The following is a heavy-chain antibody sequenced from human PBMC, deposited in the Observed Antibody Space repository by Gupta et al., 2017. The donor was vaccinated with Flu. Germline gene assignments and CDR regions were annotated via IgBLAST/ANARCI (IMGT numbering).Heavy chain of an antibody. CDR1: GFTFSSYG. CDR2: ISYDGSNK. V-gene: IGHV3-30*18. CDR3: AKDRSRYGGTYYFDY. Sequence: QVQLVESGGGVVQPGRSLRLSCAASGFTFSSYGMHWVRQAPGKGLEWVAVISYDGSNKYYADSVKGRFTISRDNSKNTLYLQMNSLRAEDTAVYYCAKDRSRYGGTYYFDYWGQGTLVTVSS. J-gene: IGHJ4*02. D-gene: IGHD4-17*01.